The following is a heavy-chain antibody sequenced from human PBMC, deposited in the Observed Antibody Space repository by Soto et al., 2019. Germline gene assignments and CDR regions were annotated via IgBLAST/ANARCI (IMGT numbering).Heavy chain of an antibody. V-gene: IGHV1-69*01. CDR2: IIPIFGTA. J-gene: IGHJ2*01. CDR3: AREAWAAARSWYFDL. Sequence: QVQLVQSGAEVKKPGSSVKVSCKASGGTFSSYAISWVRQAPGQGLEWMGGIIPIFGTANYAQKFQGRVTITADESTRTAYMELSSLRSEDTAVYYCAREAWAAARSWYFDLWGRGTLVTVSS. D-gene: IGHD6-13*01. CDR1: GGTFSSYA.